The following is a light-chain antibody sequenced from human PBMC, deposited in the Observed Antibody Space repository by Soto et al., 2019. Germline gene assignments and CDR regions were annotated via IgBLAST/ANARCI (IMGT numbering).Light chain of an antibody. J-gene: IGLJ1*01. CDR3: LLYFGDSWV. V-gene: IGLV7-46*01. CDR2: DTT. Sequence: QAVVTQEPSLTVSPGGTVTLTCGSSTGAVTNGHYPYWFQQKPGQAPRPMIYDTTNRHSWTPARFSGSLLGGKAALTLSGAQPEDEAEYYCLLYFGDSWVFGTGTKV. CDR1: TGAVTNGHY.